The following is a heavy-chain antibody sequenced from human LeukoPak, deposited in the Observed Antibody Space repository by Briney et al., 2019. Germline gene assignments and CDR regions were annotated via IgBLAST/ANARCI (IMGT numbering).Heavy chain of an antibody. CDR3: SRLAGIMGGSK. J-gene: IGHJ4*02. CDR1: GFTLTNYW. V-gene: IGHV3-74*01. D-gene: IGHD3-16*01. Sequence: GRSLTLACAASGFTLTNYWMYWVRQAARKVRVWVSGINLDGTVRYAGSVKARFTIPRDHPKNTPSLQMTSLRAEAPPIYSFSRLAGIMGGSKWGQGTLVTVSS. CDR2: INLDGTV.